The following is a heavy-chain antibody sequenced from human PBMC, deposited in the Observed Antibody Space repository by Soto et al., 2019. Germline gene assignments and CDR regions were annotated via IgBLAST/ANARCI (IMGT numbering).Heavy chain of an antibody. V-gene: IGHV3-33*01. CDR3: ARDSSVYYGMDV. CDR1: GFTFSSYG. D-gene: IGHD3-22*01. Sequence: PGGSLRLSCAASGFTFSSYGMHWVRQAPGKGLEWVAVIWYDGSNKYYADSVKGRFTISRHNSKNTLYLQMNSLRAEDTAVYYCARDSSVYYGMDVWGQGTTVTVSS. J-gene: IGHJ6*02. CDR2: IWYDGSNK.